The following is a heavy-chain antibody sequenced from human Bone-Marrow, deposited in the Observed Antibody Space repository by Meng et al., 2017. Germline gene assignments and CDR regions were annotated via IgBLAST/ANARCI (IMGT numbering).Heavy chain of an antibody. J-gene: IGHJ4*03. CDR3: SGHVDY. Sequence: GESLKISCAASGFTFSNAWMTWVRRAPGKGLEWIGRMKSNVDGGTVDYAAAVKGTFLIPGDDSKKTFYLQMNSLKTENTAVYYCSGHVDYWGHGTLVTVSS. CDR2: MKSNVDGGTV. CDR1: GFTFSNAW. V-gene: IGHV3-15*01.